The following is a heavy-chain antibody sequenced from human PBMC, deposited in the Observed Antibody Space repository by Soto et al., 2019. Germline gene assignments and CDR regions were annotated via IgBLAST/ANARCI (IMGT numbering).Heavy chain of an antibody. J-gene: IGHJ4*02. D-gene: IGHD3-3*01. Sequence: CAASGFTFSSYAMSWVRQAPGKGLEWVSAISGSGGSTYYADSVKGRFTISRDNSKNTLYLQMNSLRAEDTAVYYCAKVGRFLEWFPSTPDYYFDYWGQGTLVTVSS. CDR3: AKVGRFLEWFPSTPDYYFDY. CDR2: ISGSGGST. V-gene: IGHV3-23*01. CDR1: GFTFSSYA.